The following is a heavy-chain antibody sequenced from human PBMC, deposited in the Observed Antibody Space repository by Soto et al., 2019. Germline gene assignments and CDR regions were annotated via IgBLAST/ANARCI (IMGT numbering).Heavy chain of an antibody. J-gene: IGHJ5*02. D-gene: IGHD6-13*01. CDR3: ARGSAAGTSSSRFDP. CDR1: GGSISSYY. Sequence: KPSETLSLTCTVSGGSISSYYWSWIRQPAGKGLEWIGRIYTSGSTNYNPSLKSRVTMSVDTSKNQFSLKLSSVTAADTAVYYCARGSAAGTSSSRFDPWGQGTLVTVSS. V-gene: IGHV4-4*07. CDR2: IYTSGST.